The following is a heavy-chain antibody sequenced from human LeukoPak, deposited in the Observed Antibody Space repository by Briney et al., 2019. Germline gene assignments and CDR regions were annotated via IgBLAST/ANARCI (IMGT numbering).Heavy chain of an antibody. Sequence: PSETLSLTCTVSGYSISSGYYWGWIRQPPGKGLEWIGNIYSSGSTYYNASLQSRVTISIDTSKNQFSLRLNSVTAADRAMYYCAKSGGYGLIDYWGQGTLVTVSS. CDR2: IYSSGST. D-gene: IGHD1-26*01. CDR1: GYSISSGYY. CDR3: AKSGGYGLIDY. J-gene: IGHJ4*02. V-gene: IGHV4-38-2*02.